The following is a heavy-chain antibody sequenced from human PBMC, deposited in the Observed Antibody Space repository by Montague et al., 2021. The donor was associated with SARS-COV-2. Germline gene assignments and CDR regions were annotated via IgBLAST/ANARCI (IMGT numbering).Heavy chain of an antibody. J-gene: IGHJ6*02. CDR1: GFTFSSYG. CDR2: ISYDGSNK. D-gene: IGHD2-15*01. CDR3: AIGSLEGGYCRGGSCYDYYGMDV. V-gene: IGHV3-30*03. Sequence: SLRLSCAASGFTFSSYGMHWVRQAPGKGLEWVAVISYDGSNKYYADSVKGRFTISRDNSKNTLYLQMNSLRAEDTAVYYCAIGSLEGGYCRGGSCYDYYGMDVWGQGTTVTVSS.